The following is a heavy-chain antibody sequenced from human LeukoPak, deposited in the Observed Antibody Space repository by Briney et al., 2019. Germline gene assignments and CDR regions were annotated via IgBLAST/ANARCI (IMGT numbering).Heavy chain of an antibody. CDR1: GFTFSSYA. CDR3: AKSRSSVYCSSTSCYTVWDAFDI. V-gene: IGHV3-23*01. CDR2: ISGSGGST. J-gene: IGHJ3*02. D-gene: IGHD2-2*02. Sequence: GGSLRTSCAASGFTFSSYAMSWVRQAPGKGLEWVSAISGSGGSTYYADSVKGRFTISRDNSKNTLYLQMNSLRAEDTAVYYCAKSRSSVYCSSTSCYTVWDAFDIWGQGTMVTVSS.